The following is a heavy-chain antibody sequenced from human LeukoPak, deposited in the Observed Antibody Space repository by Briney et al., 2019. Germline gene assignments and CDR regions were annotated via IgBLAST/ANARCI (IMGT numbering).Heavy chain of an antibody. CDR1: GFTFSAYA. V-gene: IGHV3-64D*09. D-gene: IGHD1-1*01. Sequence: QPGGSLRLSCSASGFTFSAYAMYWVRQPPGKGLEYVSGISNNGGSSFYADSVKGRFTISRDNSKNTLYLQMSSLRAEDTAVYYCVKITSVTGGDCWGQGTRLTVSS. CDR3: VKITSVTGGDC. CDR2: ISNNGGSS. J-gene: IGHJ4*02.